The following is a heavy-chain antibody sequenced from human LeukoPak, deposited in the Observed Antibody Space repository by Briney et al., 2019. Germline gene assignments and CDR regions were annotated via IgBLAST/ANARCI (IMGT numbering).Heavy chain of an antibody. D-gene: IGHD3-10*01. J-gene: IGHJ4*02. CDR1: GYTFTSYG. CDR2: ISAYNGNT. V-gene: IGHV1-18*01. CDR3: ARVFTMVRGVIITSPLGY. Sequence: ASVKVSCKASGYTFTSYGISWVRQAPGQGLEWMGWISAYNGNTNYAQKLQGRVTMTTDTSTRTAYMELRSLRSDDTAVYYCARVFTMVRGVIITSPLGYWGQGTLVTVSS.